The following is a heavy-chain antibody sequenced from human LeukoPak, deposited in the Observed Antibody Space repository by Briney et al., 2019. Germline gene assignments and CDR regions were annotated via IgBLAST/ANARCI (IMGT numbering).Heavy chain of an antibody. Sequence: PGGSLRLSCAASGFTFSSYGMHWVRRAPGKGLEWVAFIRYDGSNKYYADSVKGRFTISRDNSKNTQYMQMNSLRAADTAVYYCARDESGRGGYYHLHWGRGTLVTVSS. CDR3: ARDESGRGGYYHLH. V-gene: IGHV3-30*02. CDR1: GFTFSSYG. D-gene: IGHD3-3*01. CDR2: IRYDGSNK. J-gene: IGHJ4*02.